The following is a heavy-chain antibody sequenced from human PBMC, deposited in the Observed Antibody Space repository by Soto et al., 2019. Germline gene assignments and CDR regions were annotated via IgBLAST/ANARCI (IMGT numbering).Heavy chain of an antibody. V-gene: IGHV1-69*12. CDR3: VRVVAIPGYPDN. J-gene: IGHJ4*02. Sequence: QVQLVQSGAEVRQPASSVKVSCKTSGGTFSSYAISWVRQAPGQGLEWMGGIVPIVDTSTYAQKFQGRVTITADESTSTVYMARSSLRSDDTAVYYCVRVVAIPGYPDNWGQGTLVTGSS. D-gene: IGHD5-12*01. CDR2: IVPIVDTS. CDR1: GGTFSSYA.